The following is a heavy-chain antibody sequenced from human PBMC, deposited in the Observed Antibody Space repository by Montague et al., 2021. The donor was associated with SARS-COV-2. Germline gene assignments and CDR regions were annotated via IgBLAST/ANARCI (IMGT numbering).Heavy chain of an antibody. D-gene: IGHD1-26*01. CDR2: IYSGGST. J-gene: IGHJ4*02. CDR1: GFTVRNNY. Sequence: SLRLSCAASGFTVRNNYMSWVRQAPGKGLEWVSIIYSGGSTYYAXSVKGRFTISRHNSDNTLYLQMNSLSADDTAVYYCARVNNYYAASPLDYWGQGTLVTVSS. CDR3: ARVNNYYAASPLDY. V-gene: IGHV3-53*04.